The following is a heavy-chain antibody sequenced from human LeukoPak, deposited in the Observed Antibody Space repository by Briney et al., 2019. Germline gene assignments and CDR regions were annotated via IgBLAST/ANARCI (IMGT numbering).Heavy chain of an antibody. Sequence: GESLKISCKGSGYSLTGYWIAWVRQMPGKGLEWMGILYPDDSDTRYSPSFQGQVSISVDKSISTAYLQWSSLKASDTAMYYCARHRTTMVRGEYYYYAMDVWGQGTTVTVSS. V-gene: IGHV5-51*01. CDR2: LYPDDSDT. CDR1: GYSLTGYW. J-gene: IGHJ6*02. D-gene: IGHD3-10*01. CDR3: ARHRTTMVRGEYYYYAMDV.